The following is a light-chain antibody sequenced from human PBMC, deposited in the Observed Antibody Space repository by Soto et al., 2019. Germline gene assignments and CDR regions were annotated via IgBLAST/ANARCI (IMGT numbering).Light chain of an antibody. CDR2: AAS. CDR1: QGISSY. Sequence: AIGMALSPSSFSASTGDRVTITCRASQGISSYLAWYQQKPGKAPKLLIYAASTLQSGVPSRFSGGGTGTDLTLTISRLEPEDLAVYYCQQYGYSPITFGQGTRLEI. J-gene: IGKJ5*01. CDR3: QQYGYSPIT. V-gene: IGKV1-8*01.